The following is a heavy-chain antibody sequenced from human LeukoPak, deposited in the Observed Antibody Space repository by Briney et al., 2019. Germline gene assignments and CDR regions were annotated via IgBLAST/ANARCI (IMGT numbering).Heavy chain of an antibody. CDR3: AIGSLINYYGSGSLDY. J-gene: IGHJ4*02. CDR2: IGTAGDT. Sequence: GGSLRLSCAASGFTFSSYDIQWVRQATGKGLEWVSSIGTAGDTYYAGSVKGRFTLSRDNAKNSLYLQMNSLRAEDTAVYYCAIGSLINYYGSGSLDYWGQGTLVTVSS. D-gene: IGHD3-10*01. CDR1: GFTFSSYD. V-gene: IGHV3-13*04.